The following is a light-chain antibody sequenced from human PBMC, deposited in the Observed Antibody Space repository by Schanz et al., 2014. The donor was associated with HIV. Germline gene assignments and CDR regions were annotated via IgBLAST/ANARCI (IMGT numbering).Light chain of an antibody. CDR1: SSDVGSYNR. Sequence: QSALTQPPSVSGSPGQSVTISCTGTSSDVGSYNRVSWYQQPPGTAPKLMIYEVSNRPSGVPDRFSGSKSGNTASLTISGLQAEDEADYYCSSYAYSNIPFGTGTKLTVL. CDR2: EVS. V-gene: IGLV2-18*02. J-gene: IGLJ1*01. CDR3: SSYAYSNIP.